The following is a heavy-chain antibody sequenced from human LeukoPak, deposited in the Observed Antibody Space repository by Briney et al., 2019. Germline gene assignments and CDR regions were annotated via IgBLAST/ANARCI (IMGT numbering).Heavy chain of an antibody. CDR3: ARGCISTSCFDY. Sequence: SETLSLTCTVSGGSISSYYWSWIRQPPGKGLEWIGEINHSGSTNYNPSLKSRVTISVDTSKNQFSLELSSVTAADTAVYYCARGCISTSCFDYWGQGTLVTVSS. J-gene: IGHJ4*02. CDR1: GGSISSYY. D-gene: IGHD2-2*01. CDR2: INHSGST. V-gene: IGHV4-34*01.